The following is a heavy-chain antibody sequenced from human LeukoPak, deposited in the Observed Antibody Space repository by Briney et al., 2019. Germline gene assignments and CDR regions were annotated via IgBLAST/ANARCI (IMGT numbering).Heavy chain of an antibody. CDR2: INHSGST. CDR3: AREGAHSAFDI. D-gene: IGHD1-26*01. V-gene: IGHV4-34*01. CDR1: GGSFSGYY. J-gene: IGHJ3*02. Sequence: KPSETLSLTCAVYGGSFSGYYWSWIRQPPGKGLEWIGEINHSGSTNYNPSLKSRVTISVDTSKNQSSLKLSSVTAADTAVHYCAREGAHSAFDIWGQGTMVTVSS.